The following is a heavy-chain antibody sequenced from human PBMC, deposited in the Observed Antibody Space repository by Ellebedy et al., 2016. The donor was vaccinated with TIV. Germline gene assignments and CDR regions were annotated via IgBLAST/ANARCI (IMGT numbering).Heavy chain of an antibody. CDR1: GFSLTTHGGS. CDR2: IDWDDDK. D-gene: IGHD3-10*01. CDR3: ARIRDYYTSGAHYYFDY. J-gene: IGHJ4*02. V-gene: IGHV2-70*11. Sequence: SGPTLVKPTQTLTLTCTFSGFSLTTHGGSVSWIRQPPGKALDWLARIDWDDDKYYSTSLKTRLTISRDSSKNQVVLTMTNMDPVDTATYHCARIRDYYTSGAHYYFDYWGQGTLVTVSS.